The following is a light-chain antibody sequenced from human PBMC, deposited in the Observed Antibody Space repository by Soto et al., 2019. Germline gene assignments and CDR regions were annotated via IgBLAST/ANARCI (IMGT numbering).Light chain of an antibody. J-gene: IGKJ2*01. CDR2: EVS. CDR1: QSLVYSDGHTY. CDR3: MQGTLWPRT. Sequence: DVVMTQSPLSLPVTLGQPASISCRSSQSLVYSDGHTYLNWFQQRPGQSPRRLIYEVSNRDSGVPDRFSGSGSGTDFTLIISRVEAEDVGVYYCMQGTLWPRTFGQGTKLEIK. V-gene: IGKV2-30*01.